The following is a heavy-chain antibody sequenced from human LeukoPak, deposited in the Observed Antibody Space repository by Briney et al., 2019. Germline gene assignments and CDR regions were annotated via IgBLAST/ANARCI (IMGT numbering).Heavy chain of an antibody. Sequence: WASVKVSCKASGYTFTSYGISWVRQAPGQGLEWMGWISAYNGNTNYAQKLQGGVTMTTDTSTSTAYMELRSPRSDDTAVYYCARVPSYCSGGRCYSYNWFDPWGQGTLVTVSS. J-gene: IGHJ5*02. CDR3: ARVPSYCSGGRCYSYNWFDP. CDR1: GYTFTSYG. V-gene: IGHV1-18*01. CDR2: ISAYNGNT. D-gene: IGHD2-15*01.